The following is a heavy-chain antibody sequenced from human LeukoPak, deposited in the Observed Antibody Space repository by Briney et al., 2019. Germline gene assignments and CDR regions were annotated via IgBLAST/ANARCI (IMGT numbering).Heavy chain of an antibody. CDR2: ISSNGVTT. D-gene: IGHD2/OR15-2a*01. V-gene: IGHV3-64D*06. J-gene: IGHJ4*02. Sequence: RGSLRLSCSASGFTFSSYPMHWLRQAPGKGLQYVSAISSNGVTTYYEDSVKGRFTISRDNSKNTLYLQMTSLRPEDTAVYYCVKEIAFYDYWGQGTLGTVSS. CDR1: GFTFSSYP. CDR3: VKEIAFYDY.